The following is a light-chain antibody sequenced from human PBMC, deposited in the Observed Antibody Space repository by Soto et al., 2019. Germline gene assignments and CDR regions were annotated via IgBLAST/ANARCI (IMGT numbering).Light chain of an antibody. J-gene: IGKJ4*01. CDR3: QQYNFWPLT. CDR1: QSVSSN. Sequence: EIVMTQSPAPLSVSPGERATLSFRASQSVSSNLAWYQQKPGQTPNLLIYVASTRATGITARFSGSGSGTEFTLTISSLQSEDVADYYCQQYNFWPLTFGGGTKVEFK. CDR2: VAS. V-gene: IGKV3-15*01.